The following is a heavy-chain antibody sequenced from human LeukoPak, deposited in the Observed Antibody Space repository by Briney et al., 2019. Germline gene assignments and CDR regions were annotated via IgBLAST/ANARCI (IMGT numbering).Heavy chain of an antibody. J-gene: IGHJ4*02. Sequence: PGRSLRLSCAASGFTFSNYGMHWVRQAPGKGLEWVAVISYDGSNKYYADSVKGRFTISRDNSKNTLYLQMNSLRAEDTAVYYCANGGSSGWYRWGQGTLVTVSS. D-gene: IGHD6-19*01. V-gene: IGHV3-30*18. CDR2: ISYDGSNK. CDR1: GFTFSNYG. CDR3: ANGGSSGWYR.